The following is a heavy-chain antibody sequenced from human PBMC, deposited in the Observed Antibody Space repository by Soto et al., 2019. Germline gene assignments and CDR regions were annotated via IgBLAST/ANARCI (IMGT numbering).Heavy chain of an antibody. CDR1: GYTFTRYG. D-gene: IGHD3-22*01. Sequence: ASVKGSCKAAGYTFTRYGSCWVRQAPGERLERMGWISTYIGNTNYAQKLQGRVTMTTDTSTSTDYMELRSLRSDDTAVYYCARYWSYYYDSSGYSYFDYWGQGTLVTVSS. J-gene: IGHJ4*02. CDR3: ARYWSYYYDSSGYSYFDY. CDR2: ISTYIGNT. V-gene: IGHV1-18*01.